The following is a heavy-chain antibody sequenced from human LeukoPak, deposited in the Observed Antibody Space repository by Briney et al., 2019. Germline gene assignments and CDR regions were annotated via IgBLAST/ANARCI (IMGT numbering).Heavy chain of an antibody. CDR2: ISPGDSDT. CDR3: ARHTFTGGGYDYELDY. V-gene: IGHV5-51*01. Sequence: PGESLKISCQGSGYTFISHYIAWVRQMPGKGLEWMGIISPGDSDTRYSPAFQGQVTISADKSINTAYLQWNSLKASDTAMYYCARHTFTGGGYDYELDYWGQGTLVTVSS. D-gene: IGHD5-12*01. J-gene: IGHJ4*02. CDR1: GYTFISHY.